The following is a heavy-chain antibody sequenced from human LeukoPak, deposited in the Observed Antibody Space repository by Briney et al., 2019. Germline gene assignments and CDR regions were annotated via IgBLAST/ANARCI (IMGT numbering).Heavy chain of an antibody. J-gene: IGHJ6*02. CDR1: GYTFTSYD. V-gene: IGHV1-8*01. D-gene: IGHD6-19*01. CDR3: ARDIGPAVAGYYYYGMDV. CDR2: MNPNSGNT. Sequence: GASVKVSCKASGYTFTSYDINWVRQATGQGLEWMGWMNPNSGNTGYAQKFQGRVTMTRNTSISTAYMELSSLRSDDTAVYYCARDIGPAVAGYYYYGMDVWGQGTTVTVSS.